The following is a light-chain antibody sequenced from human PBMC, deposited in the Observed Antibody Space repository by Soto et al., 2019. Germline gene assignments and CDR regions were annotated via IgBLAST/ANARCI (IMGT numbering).Light chain of an antibody. Sequence: EIVMTQSPATLSVSPGERATLSCRASPSVSSNLAWYQQKPGQAPRLLIYGASTRATGIPARFSGSGSVTEFTLTISSLQSEDFAVYYCQHYNNWPQTVGQVTKVEIK. V-gene: IGKV3-15*01. J-gene: IGKJ1*01. CDR3: QHYNNWPQT. CDR1: PSVSSN. CDR2: GAS.